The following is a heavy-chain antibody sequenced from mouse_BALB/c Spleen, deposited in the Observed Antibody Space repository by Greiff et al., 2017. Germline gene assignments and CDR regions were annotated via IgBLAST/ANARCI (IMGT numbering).Heavy chain of an antibody. CDR2: INPSNGRT. Sequence: VQLQQPGAELVKPGASVKLSCKASGYTFTSYWMHWVKQRPGQGLEWIGEINPSNGRTNYNEKLKSKATLTVDKSSSTAYMQLSSLTSEDSAVYYCARRDYDYAMDYWGQGTSVTVAS. V-gene: IGHV1S81*02. CDR3: ARRDYDYAMDY. CDR1: GYTFTSYW. J-gene: IGHJ4*01. D-gene: IGHD2-4*01.